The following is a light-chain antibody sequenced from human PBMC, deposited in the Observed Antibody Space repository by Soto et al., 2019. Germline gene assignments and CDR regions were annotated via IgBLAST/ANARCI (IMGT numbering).Light chain of an antibody. CDR1: SSDVGSYNL. CDR3: CSYAGSSWV. V-gene: IGLV2-23*02. CDR2: EVS. Sequence: QSALTQPASVSGSPVQSITISCTGTSSDVGSYNLVSWYQQHPGKAPKLMIYEVSKWPSGVSNRFSGSKSGNTASLTISGLQAEDEADYYCCSYAGSSWVFGGGTKLTVL. J-gene: IGLJ3*02.